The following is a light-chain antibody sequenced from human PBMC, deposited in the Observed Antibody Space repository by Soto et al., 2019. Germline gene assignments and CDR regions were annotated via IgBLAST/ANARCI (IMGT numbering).Light chain of an antibody. V-gene: IGKV1-9*01. J-gene: IGKJ3*01. CDR3: QQLNSYVFT. CDR1: QDVSRF. CDR2: AAS. Sequence: DIQLTQSPSFLSASVGDRVTISCRASQDVSRFLAWYQQKPGKAPNLLIYAASTLQSGVPSRFSGSGSGTEFTLTISSLQPEDFATSYCQQLNSYVFTFGPGTKVYIK.